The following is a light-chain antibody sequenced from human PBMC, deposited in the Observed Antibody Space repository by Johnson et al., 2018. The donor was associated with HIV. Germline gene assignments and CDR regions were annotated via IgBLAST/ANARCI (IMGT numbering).Light chain of an antibody. CDR3: ATWDSSLSGV. CDR1: DSDIGNNY. V-gene: IGLV1-51*01. Sequence: QSVLTQPPSVSAAPGQKVTISCFGSDSDIGNNYVSWYQQLPGTAPKLLIYENNKRPSGIPDRFPGSNSGTSATLGTTGLQTGDEADYYYATWDSSLSGVFGTGTKVTVL. CDR2: ENN. J-gene: IGLJ1*01.